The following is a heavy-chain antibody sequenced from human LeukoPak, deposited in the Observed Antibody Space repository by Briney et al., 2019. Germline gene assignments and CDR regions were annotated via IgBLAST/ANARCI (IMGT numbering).Heavy chain of an antibody. CDR2: VYHSGST. J-gene: IGHJ5*02. V-gene: IGHV4-30-4*08. D-gene: IGHD3-10*01. CDR3: AREGSVFRGRQATCFDP. Sequence: PSETLSLTCTVSGGSISSGDYYWNRIRQPPGKGLEWIGYVYHSGSTHYNPSLKSRVTISADTSKNQFSLRLSSVTAADTAVYYCAREGSVFRGRQATCFDPWGQGTLVTVSS. CDR1: GGSISSGDYY.